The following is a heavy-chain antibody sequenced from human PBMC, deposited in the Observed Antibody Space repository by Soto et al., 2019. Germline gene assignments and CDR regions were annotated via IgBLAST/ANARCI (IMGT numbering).Heavy chain of an antibody. CDR3: PKVLGFWRGYYSERPYYFDY. V-gene: IGHV1-46*01. D-gene: IGHD3-3*01. CDR2: INPSGGST. CDR1: VYTSTSYY. J-gene: IGHJ4*02. Sequence: ASVTVSCKASVYTSTSYYMHWVRQAPGQGLERMGIINPSGGSTSYAQKFQGRVTMTRDTFTSTVYMELSSLSTEDTAGYYSPKVLGFWRGYYSERPYYFDYWGQGTLVSVSS.